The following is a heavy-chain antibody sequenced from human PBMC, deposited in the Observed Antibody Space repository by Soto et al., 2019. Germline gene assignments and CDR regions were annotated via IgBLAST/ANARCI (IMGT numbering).Heavy chain of an antibody. D-gene: IGHD2-15*01. V-gene: IGHV1-3*01. J-gene: IGHJ4*02. CDR3: ARDLGGWPDY. CDR1: GYTFTSYA. Sequence: QVQLVQSGAEVKKPGASVKVSCKASGYTFTSYAMHWVRQAPGQRLEWMGWINAGNGNTKYSQKLQGRVTITRDTAASTAYMELSSRRSEDTAVYYCARDLGGWPDYWGQGTLVTVSS. CDR2: INAGNGNT.